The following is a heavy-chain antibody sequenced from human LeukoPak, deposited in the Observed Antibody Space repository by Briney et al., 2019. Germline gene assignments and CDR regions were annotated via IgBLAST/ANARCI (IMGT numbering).Heavy chain of an antibody. V-gene: IGHV3-23*01. CDR1: GFTFSSYA. D-gene: IGHD2-8*01. CDR2: ISETGGTT. Sequence: GGSLRLSCAGSGFTFSSYAMSWVRQAPGKGLEWVSAISETGGTTYDADSVKGRFTISRDNSKSTLYLQMNSLRAEDTAVYYCAKDTPIGRYCSNGVCSPFDYWGQGTLVTVSS. J-gene: IGHJ4*02. CDR3: AKDTPIGRYCSNGVCSPFDY.